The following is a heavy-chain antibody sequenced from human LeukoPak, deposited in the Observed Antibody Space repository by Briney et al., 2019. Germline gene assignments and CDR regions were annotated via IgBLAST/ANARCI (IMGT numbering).Heavy chain of an antibody. CDR1: GYSISSGYY. D-gene: IGHD6-19*01. V-gene: IGHV4-38-2*02. CDR3: ARDSSGWIGYFDY. CDR2: IYHSGST. J-gene: IGHJ4*02. Sequence: SETLSLTCVVSGYSISSGYYWGWIRQPPGKGLEWIGSIYHSGSTYYNPSLKSRVTISVDMSKNRFSLKLSSVTAADTAVYYCARDSSGWIGYFDYWGQGTLVTVSS.